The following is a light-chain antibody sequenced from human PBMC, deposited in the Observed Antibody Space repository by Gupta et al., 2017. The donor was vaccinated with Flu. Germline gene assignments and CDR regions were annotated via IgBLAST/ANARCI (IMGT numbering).Light chain of an antibody. V-gene: IGLV2-14*01. CDR2: EVN. Sequence: EVNNRPSGISNRFSGSKSGNTASLTISGLQAADEADYYCHSYTGGTTPWVFGGGTKLTVL. CDR3: HSYTGGTTPWV. J-gene: IGLJ2*01.